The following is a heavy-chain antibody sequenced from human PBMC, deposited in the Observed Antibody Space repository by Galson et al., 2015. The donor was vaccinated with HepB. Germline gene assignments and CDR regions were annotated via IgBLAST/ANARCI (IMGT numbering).Heavy chain of an antibody. CDR2: INPSGGST. J-gene: IGHJ3*02. CDR3: GRGSREGGFDI. V-gene: IGHV1-46*03. CDR1: GYTFTSYY. Sequence: SVKVSCKASGYTFTSYYMHWVRQAPGQGLEWMGIINPSGGSTSYSQKFQGRVTMTRDTSTTTVYMELSSLRSEDTAVYYCGRGSREGGFDIWGQGTVVTVSS. D-gene: IGHD1-26*01.